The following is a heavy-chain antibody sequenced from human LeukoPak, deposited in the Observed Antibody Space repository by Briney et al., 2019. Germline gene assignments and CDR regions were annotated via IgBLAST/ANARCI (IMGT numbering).Heavy chain of an antibody. CDR3: ARDLVTVTKGFDI. CDR2: IYTSGST. D-gene: IGHD4-17*01. J-gene: IGHJ3*02. Sequence: SETLSLTCTVSGGSISSYYWSWIRQPAGKGLECIGRIYTSGSTNYNPSLKSRVTISIDTSKNQFSLKLSSVTAADTAVYYCARDLVTVTKGFDIWGQGTMVSVSS. CDR1: GGSISSYY. V-gene: IGHV4-4*07.